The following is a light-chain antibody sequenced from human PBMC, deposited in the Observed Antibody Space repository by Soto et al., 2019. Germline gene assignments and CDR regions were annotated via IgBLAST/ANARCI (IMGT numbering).Light chain of an antibody. CDR3: QQYNSYSRT. CDR1: QGIDRH. Sequence: DIQMAPSPSSLSASVGDRVTITGLANQGIDRHLNWYQQKPGKAPNLLIYSASSFQSGVPSRFSGSGSGTEFTLTISSLQPDDFATYYCQQYNSYSRTFGQGTKVDIK. J-gene: IGKJ1*01. V-gene: IGKV1-17*01. CDR2: SAS.